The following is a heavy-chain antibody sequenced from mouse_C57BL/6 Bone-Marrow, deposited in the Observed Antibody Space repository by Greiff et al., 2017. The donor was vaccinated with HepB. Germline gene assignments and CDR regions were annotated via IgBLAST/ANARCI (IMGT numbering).Heavy chain of an antibody. CDR1: GYTFTSYW. V-gene: IGHV1-64*01. CDR3: ARDDGGKGNWYVDV. D-gene: IGHD1-1*02. CDR2: IHPNSGST. J-gene: IGHJ1*03. Sequence: QVQLQQPGAELVKPGASVKLSCKASGYTFTSYWMHWVKQRPGQGLEWIGMIHPNSGSTNYNEKFKSKATLTVDKSSSTAYMQLSSLTSEDSAVYYCARDDGGKGNWYVDVWGTGTTVTVSS.